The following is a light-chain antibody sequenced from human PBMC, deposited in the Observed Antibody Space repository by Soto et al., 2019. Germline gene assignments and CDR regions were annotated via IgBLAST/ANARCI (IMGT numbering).Light chain of an antibody. CDR1: SSNIGGNT. V-gene: IGLV1-44*01. J-gene: IGLJ1*01. Sequence: QAVVTQPPSASGTPGQRVTISCSGSSSNIGGNTVNWYQQLPGTAPKLLIFSSDQRPSGVPDRFSGSKPGTSASLAISGLQSEDEADYYCAAWDDSLDGYVFGTGTKLTVL. CDR2: SSD. CDR3: AAWDDSLDGYV.